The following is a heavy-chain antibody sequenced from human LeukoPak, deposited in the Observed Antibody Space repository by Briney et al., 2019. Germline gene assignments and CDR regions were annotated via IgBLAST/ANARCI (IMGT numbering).Heavy chain of an antibody. CDR1: GGSFSGYY. V-gene: IGHV4-34*01. D-gene: IGHD2-21*02. CDR3: AKIGAPYCGGDCYSFDY. Sequence: PSETLSLTCAVYGGSFSGYYWSWIRQPPGKGLEWIGEINHSGSTNYNPSLKSRVTISVDTSKNQFSLKLSSVTAADTAVYYCAKIGAPYCGGDCYSFDYWGQGTLVTVSS. J-gene: IGHJ4*02. CDR2: INHSGST.